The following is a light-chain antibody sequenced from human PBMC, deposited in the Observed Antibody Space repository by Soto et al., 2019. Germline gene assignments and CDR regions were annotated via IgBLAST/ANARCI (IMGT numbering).Light chain of an antibody. Sequence: DIQLTQSPSFLSASVGDRVTITCRASQGISSYLAWYQQKPGKAPKLLIYAASTLQSGVPSRFSGSGSGTEFTLTISSVQPEDFATYYCQQLNSYPPAFGPGTKVDIK. J-gene: IGKJ3*01. CDR1: QGISSY. V-gene: IGKV1-9*01. CDR3: QQLNSYPPA. CDR2: AAS.